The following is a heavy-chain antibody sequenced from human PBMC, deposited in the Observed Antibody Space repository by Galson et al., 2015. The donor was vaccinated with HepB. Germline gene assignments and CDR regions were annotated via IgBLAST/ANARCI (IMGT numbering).Heavy chain of an antibody. Sequence: QSGAEVKKPGESPKISCKASGYDFTSYWIGWVRQMPGTGLEWMGMIYFDDSKTIYSHSLQGQVTISADKSITTAYLQWTSLKASDTSMYYCARGWADCGSTRCYSLRHWGQGTGVTVSS. D-gene: IGHD2-2*02. V-gene: IGHV5-51*01. CDR2: IYFDDSKT. CDR3: ARGWADCGSTRCYSLRH. J-gene: IGHJ1*01. CDR1: GYDFTSYW.